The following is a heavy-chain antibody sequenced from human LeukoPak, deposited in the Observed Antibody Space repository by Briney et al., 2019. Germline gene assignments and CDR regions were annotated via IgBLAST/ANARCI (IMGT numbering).Heavy chain of an antibody. D-gene: IGHD3-10*01. CDR2: INHSGST. V-gene: IGHV4-34*01. CDR1: GGSFSGYY. CDR3: ARGADYYGSGTNYFDY. J-gene: IGHJ4*02. Sequence: SETLSLTCAVYGGSFSGYYWSWIRQPPGKGLEWLGEINHSGSTNFNPSLKSRVTTSVDTSKKQFSLKLSSVTAADTAVYYCARGADYYGSGTNYFDYWGQGTLVTVSS.